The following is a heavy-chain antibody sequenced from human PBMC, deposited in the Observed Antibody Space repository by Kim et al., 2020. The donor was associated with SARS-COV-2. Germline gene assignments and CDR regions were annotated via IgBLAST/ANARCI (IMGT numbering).Heavy chain of an antibody. CDR3: AKIPIVVVPAATYYFDY. D-gene: IGHD2-2*01. J-gene: IGHJ4*02. V-gene: IGHV3-23*01. Sequence: GKGRFTISRNTSKNTLYLQKNSLRDEDTAVYYCAKIPIVVVPAATYYFDYWGQGTLVTVSS.